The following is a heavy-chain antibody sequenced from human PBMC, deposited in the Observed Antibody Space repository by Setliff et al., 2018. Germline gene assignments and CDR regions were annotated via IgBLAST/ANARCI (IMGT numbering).Heavy chain of an antibody. V-gene: IGHV3-23*01. CDR3: AKDGSGSYDYLDY. CDR2: ISGSGGST. J-gene: IGHJ4*02. Sequence: GESLKISCAASGFTFSSYAMTWVRQAPGKGLEWVSVISGSGGSTYYADSVKGRFTISRDNSKNTLYLQMNSLRAEDTAVYYCAKDGSGSYDYLDYWGQGTLVTVSS. D-gene: IGHD6-13*01. CDR1: GFTFSSYA.